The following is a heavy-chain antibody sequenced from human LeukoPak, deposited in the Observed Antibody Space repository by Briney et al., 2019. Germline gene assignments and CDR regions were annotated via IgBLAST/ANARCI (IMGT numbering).Heavy chain of an antibody. V-gene: IGHV3-48*02. CDR2: IGSSSRTT. J-gene: IGHJ5*02. CDR3: ARRGPYGDLEFDP. CDR1: GFLFSSHG. Sequence: GSLELSCSASGFLFSSHGMNWVRPAPGKGLEWGLYIGSSSRTTYYADSVKGRFTISRDNAKNSLYLQMNSLRDEDTAVYYCARRGPYGDLEFDPWGQGTLVTVSS. D-gene: IGHD4-17*01.